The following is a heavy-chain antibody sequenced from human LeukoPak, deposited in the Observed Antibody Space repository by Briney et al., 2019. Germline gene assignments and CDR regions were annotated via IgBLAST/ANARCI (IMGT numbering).Heavy chain of an antibody. CDR1: GITFNSYG. CDR3: CGDFDY. V-gene: IGHV3-30*02. CDR2: IRYDGSNE. Sequence: GGSLRPSCAASGITFNSYGMHWVRQDPDKGLEWVAFIRYDGSNEYYVDSVKGRFTISRDNSKNTLYLQMNSLRGEDTAVYYCCGDFDYWGQGTLVTVSS. J-gene: IGHJ4*02. D-gene: IGHD2-21*01.